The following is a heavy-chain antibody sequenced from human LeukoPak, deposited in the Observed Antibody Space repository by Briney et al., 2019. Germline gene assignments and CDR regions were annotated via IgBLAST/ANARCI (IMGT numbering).Heavy chain of an antibody. Sequence: GGSLRLSWATSGXTFNNNAMSWVRQAPGKGLEWVSAINGGGDATEYADSVKGRFTISRDNSKNTLYLQMNSLRPDDTAVYYCARCTASCYANAFDVWGQGTLLTVSS. CDR2: INGGGDAT. D-gene: IGHD2-2*01. CDR3: ARCTASCYANAFDV. V-gene: IGHV3-23*01. J-gene: IGHJ3*01. CDR1: GXTFNNNA.